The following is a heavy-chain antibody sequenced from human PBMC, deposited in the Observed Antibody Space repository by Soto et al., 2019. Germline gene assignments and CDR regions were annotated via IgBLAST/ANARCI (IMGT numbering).Heavy chain of an antibody. CDR2: IYYSGST. J-gene: IGHJ6*04. D-gene: IGHD4-17*01. Sequence: VQLQESGPGLVKPSQTLSLTCTVSGGSIISGGYYWSWIRQHPGKGLEGIGYIYYSGSTYYNPSHKRRVTISVDKSKHQYSLKLGAFPAADTAVYDWARAPTVTLGRPGVDVLGKGTTVTFSS. CDR3: ARAPTVTLGRPGVDV. CDR1: GGSIISGGYY. V-gene: IGHV4-31*03.